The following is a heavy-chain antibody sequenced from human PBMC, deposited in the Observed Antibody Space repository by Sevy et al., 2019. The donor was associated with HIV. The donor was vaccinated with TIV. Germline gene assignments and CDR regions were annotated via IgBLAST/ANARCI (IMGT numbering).Heavy chain of an antibody. D-gene: IGHD6-19*01. Sequence: ASVKGSCQTSGYTFTDRYIHWVRQAPGQGLEWMGYINPDTGNTRYAQKFQARVTMTGDTSVSTAYMELRRLTSDDTAVYFCARVHPPRLSGHDSGWYPFDYWGQGTLVTVSS. V-gene: IGHV1-2*02. CDR3: ARVHPPRLSGHDSGWYPFDY. CDR2: INPDTGNT. J-gene: IGHJ4*02. CDR1: GYTFTDRY.